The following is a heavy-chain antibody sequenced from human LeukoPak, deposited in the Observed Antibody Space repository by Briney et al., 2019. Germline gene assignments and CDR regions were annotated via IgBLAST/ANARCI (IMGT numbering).Heavy chain of an antibody. V-gene: IGHV3-23*01. D-gene: IGHD3-22*01. Sequence: PGGSLRLSCAASGFTFSSYAMSWVRQAPGKGLEWASAISGSGDSTYYADSVKGRFTISRDNSKNTLYLQMNSLRAEDTAVYYCAKDRGSHYDSTFDYWGQGTLVTVSS. CDR1: GFTFSSYA. J-gene: IGHJ4*02. CDR2: ISGSGDST. CDR3: AKDRGSHYDSTFDY.